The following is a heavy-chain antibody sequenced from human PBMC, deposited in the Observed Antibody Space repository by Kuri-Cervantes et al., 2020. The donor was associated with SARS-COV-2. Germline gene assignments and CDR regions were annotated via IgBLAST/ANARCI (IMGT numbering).Heavy chain of an antibody. D-gene: IGHD3-10*01. J-gene: IGHJ6*02. V-gene: IGHV3-21*01. CDR3: ARAGMVRGVIFHRILDV. CDR1: GFTFSSYW. Sequence: GGSLRLSCAASGFTFSSYWMSWVRQAPGKGLGWVSSISSSSSYIYYADSVKGRFTISRDNAKNSLYQQMNSLRAEDTAVYYCARAGMVRGVIFHRILDVWGQGTMVTVSS. CDR2: ISSSSSYI.